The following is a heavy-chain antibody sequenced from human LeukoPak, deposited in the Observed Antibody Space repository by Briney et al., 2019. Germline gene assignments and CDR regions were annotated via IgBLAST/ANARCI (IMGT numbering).Heavy chain of an antibody. V-gene: IGHV4-34*01. CDR2: INHSGST. D-gene: IGHD1-1*01. J-gene: IGHJ4*02. CDR1: GGSFSGYY. CDR3: ARYNSSYFDY. Sequence: SETLSLTCAVYGGSFSGYYCSWIRQPPGKGLEWIGEINHSGSTNYNPSLKSRVTISVDTSKNQFSLKLSSVTAADTAVYYCARYNSSYFDYWGQGTLVTVSS.